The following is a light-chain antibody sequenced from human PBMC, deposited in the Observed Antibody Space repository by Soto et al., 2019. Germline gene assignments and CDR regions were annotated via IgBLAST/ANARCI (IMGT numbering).Light chain of an antibody. Sequence: EIVLTQSPATLSLSPGERAALSCRASQSVSSYLAWYQQKPGQAPSLLIYDASKRATGIPARFSGSGSGTDVTLTISSLEPEDFAVYFCQQRSNWPSTFGGGTKVEI. CDR2: DAS. CDR1: QSVSSY. CDR3: QQRSNWPST. V-gene: IGKV3-11*01. J-gene: IGKJ4*01.